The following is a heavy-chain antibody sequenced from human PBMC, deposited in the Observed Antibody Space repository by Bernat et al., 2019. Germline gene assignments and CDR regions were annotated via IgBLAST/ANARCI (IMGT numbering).Heavy chain of an antibody. Sequence: QLQLQESGPGLVKPSETLSLTCTVSGGSISSSSYYWGWIRQPPGKGLEWIGSIYYSGSTYYNPSLKSRVTISLDTAKNQFSLNLRSVTAADTAVYYCVRHDCGDTSCQPNWFDPWGQGTLVTVSS. J-gene: IGHJ5*02. CDR2: IYYSGST. D-gene: IGHD4/OR15-4a*01. V-gene: IGHV4-39*01. CDR1: GGSISSSSYY. CDR3: VRHDCGDTSCQPNWFDP.